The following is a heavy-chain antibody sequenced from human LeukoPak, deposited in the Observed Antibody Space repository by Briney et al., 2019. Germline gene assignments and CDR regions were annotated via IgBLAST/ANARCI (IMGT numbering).Heavy chain of an antibody. Sequence: PSETLSLTCIVSGDSISSHYWSWIRQPAGKGLEWIGRIYTSGSTNCNPSLRSRVTMSVDTSKNQFSLKLSSVTAADTAVYYCARQAYNSGWYADYWGQGTLVTVSS. CDR3: ARQAYNSGWYADY. CDR1: GDSISSHY. V-gene: IGHV4-4*07. D-gene: IGHD6-19*01. CDR2: IYTSGST. J-gene: IGHJ4*02.